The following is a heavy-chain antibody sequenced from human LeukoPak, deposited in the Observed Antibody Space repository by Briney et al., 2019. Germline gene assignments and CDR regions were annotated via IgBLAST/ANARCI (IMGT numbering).Heavy chain of an antibody. V-gene: IGHV4-34*01. D-gene: IGHD6-13*01. CDR3: ARGRRAAAGKTTPFDY. Sequence: ASEALSLTCAVYGGSFSGYYWSWIRQPPGKGLEWIGEINLSGSTNYNPSLKSRVTISVDTSKNQFSLKLSSVTAADTAVYYCARGRRAAAGKTTPFDYWGQGTLVTVSS. J-gene: IGHJ4*02. CDR1: GGSFSGYY. CDR2: INLSGST.